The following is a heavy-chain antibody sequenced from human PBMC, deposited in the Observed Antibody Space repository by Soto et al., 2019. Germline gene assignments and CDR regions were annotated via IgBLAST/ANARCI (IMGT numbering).Heavy chain of an antibody. Sequence: SETLSLTCTVSGGSISSGGYYWSWIRQHPGKGLEWIGYIYYSGSTYYNPSLKSRVTISVDTSKNQFSPELSSVTAADTAVYYCARVDLYSSSSIDYWGQGTLVTVSS. CDR2: IYYSGST. V-gene: IGHV4-31*03. D-gene: IGHD6-6*01. CDR3: ARVDLYSSSSIDY. J-gene: IGHJ4*02. CDR1: GGSISSGGYY.